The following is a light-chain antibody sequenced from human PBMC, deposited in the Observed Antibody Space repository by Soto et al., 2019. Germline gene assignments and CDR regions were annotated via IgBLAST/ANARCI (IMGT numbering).Light chain of an antibody. Sequence: DMQMTQYPSTLSASVGDKVTITCRASQSISSSLNWYQQKSGKAPKLLIYGVSRLQGGVPSRFSGSGSGTDFTLSISSLQPEDFATYYCQQSYTAPSITFGQGTRLEIK. CDR1: QSISSS. V-gene: IGKV1-39*01. J-gene: IGKJ5*01. CDR3: QQSYTAPSIT. CDR2: GVS.